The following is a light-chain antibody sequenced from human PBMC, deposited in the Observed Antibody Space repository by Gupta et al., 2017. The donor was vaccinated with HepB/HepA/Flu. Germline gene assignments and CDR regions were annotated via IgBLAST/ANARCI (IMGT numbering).Light chain of an antibody. J-gene: IGLJ3*02. CDR1: ALPRLY. CDR3: EAAYNRGNYDGVLGEGMM. Sequence: SYELTQPPSVSVSPGQTARISCSGDALPRLYAYWYQHKSGQAPVLVMYEDTKRRSGIPERFYGSRAGTIVTLTISAAPADTAAEYEGEAAYNRGNYDGVLGEGMMFGGGTKLTVL. V-gene: IGLV3-25*03. CDR2: EDT.